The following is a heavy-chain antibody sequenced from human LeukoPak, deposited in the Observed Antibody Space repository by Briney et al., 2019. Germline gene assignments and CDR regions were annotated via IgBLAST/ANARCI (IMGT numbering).Heavy chain of an antibody. D-gene: IGHD3-16*02. CDR2: IYYSGST. CDR1: GASISSDSYY. CDR3: ARWCDYVWGSYPEAPYYFDY. J-gene: IGHJ4*02. Sequence: PSQTLSLTCTVSGASISSDSYYWNWIRQHPGKGLEWIGYIYYSGSTYYNPSLKSRVAISLDTSKNQFSLKLSSVTAADTAVYYCARWCDYVWGSYPEAPYYFDYWGQGTLVTVSS. V-gene: IGHV4-31*03.